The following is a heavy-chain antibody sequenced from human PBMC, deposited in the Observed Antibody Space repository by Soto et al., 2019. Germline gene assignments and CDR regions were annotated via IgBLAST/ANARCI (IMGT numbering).Heavy chain of an antibody. CDR2: IFHSGST. CDR1: GGSIGSGGYS. J-gene: IGHJ3*02. CDR3: ARAQWDYAILTGRLWSAFDM. V-gene: IGHV4-30-2*01. D-gene: IGHD3-9*01. Sequence: QLQLRESGSGLVKASQTLSLTCGVSGGSIGSGGYSWNWIRQPPGKGLEWIGNIFHSGSTHYNPSLKSRLTISVDKSKNQFSLELSSVTAADTAVYYCARAQWDYAILTGRLWSAFDMWGQGTRVTVSS.